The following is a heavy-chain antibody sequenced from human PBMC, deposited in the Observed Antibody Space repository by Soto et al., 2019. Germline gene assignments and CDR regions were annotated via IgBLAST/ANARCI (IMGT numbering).Heavy chain of an antibody. CDR3: AKDGAHYDYVWGSYRYSPSHFDY. CDR1: GFTFSSYA. V-gene: IGHV3-23*01. J-gene: IGHJ4*02. Sequence: PGGSLRLSCAASGFTFSSYAMSWVRQAPGKGLEWVSAISGSGGSTYYADSVKGRFTISRDNSKNTLYLQMNSLRAEDTAVYYCAKDGAHYDYVWGSYRYSPSHFDYWGQGTLVTVSS. D-gene: IGHD3-16*02. CDR2: ISGSGGST.